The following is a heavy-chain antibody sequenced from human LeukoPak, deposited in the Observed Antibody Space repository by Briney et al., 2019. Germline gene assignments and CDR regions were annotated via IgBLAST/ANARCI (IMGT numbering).Heavy chain of an antibody. V-gene: IGHV4-34*12. CDR1: GGSFSGYY. CDR3: AKSNGYGLVDI. D-gene: IGHD3-10*01. CDR2: IFYSGST. J-gene: IGHJ3*02. Sequence: SETLSLTCAVYGGSFSGYYWGWIRQPPGKGLEWIGNIFYSGSTYYSPSLKSRVTISLDTSRNQFSLKLNSVTAADTAVYYCAKSNGYGLVDIWGQGTMVTVPS.